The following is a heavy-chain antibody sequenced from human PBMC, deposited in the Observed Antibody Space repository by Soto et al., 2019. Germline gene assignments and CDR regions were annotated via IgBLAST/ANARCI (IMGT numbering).Heavy chain of an antibody. CDR3: ARDASLADAFDI. Sequence: VGSLRLSCAASGFTFRSYGMHWVRQSPGKGLEWVAVIWYNSSTIYYADSVKGRFTISRDNSKNTLYLQMNSLRDEDTAVYYCARDASLADAFDIWGQGTMVTVSS. J-gene: IGHJ3*02. CDR2: IWYNSSTI. CDR1: GFTFRSYG. V-gene: IGHV3-33*01.